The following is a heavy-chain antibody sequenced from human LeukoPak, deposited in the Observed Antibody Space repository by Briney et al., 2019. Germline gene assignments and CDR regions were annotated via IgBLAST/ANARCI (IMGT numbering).Heavy chain of an antibody. V-gene: IGHV4-39*07. CDR1: GGSISSSSYY. CDR2: IYYSGST. CDR3: ARDLHSSGPDY. J-gene: IGHJ4*02. Sequence: SETLSLTCTVSGGSISSSSYYWGWIRQPPGKGLEWIGSIYYSGSTYYNPSLKSRVTISADTSKNQFFLKVNSVTAADTAVYYCARDLHSSGPDYWGQGNLVTVSS. D-gene: IGHD5-18*01.